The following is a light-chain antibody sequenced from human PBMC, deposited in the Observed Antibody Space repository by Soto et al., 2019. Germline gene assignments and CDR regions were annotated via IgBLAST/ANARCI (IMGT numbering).Light chain of an antibody. V-gene: IGLV1-44*01. CDR3: AAWDDSLNGL. CDR1: SSNIGSNT. Sequence: QSVLTQPPSASGTPGQRVTISCSGSSSNIGSNTVNWYQQLPGTATKLLIYSDNQRPSGVPDRFSGSKSGTSASLAISGLQSEDEADYYCAAWDDSLNGLFCGGTKLTVL. J-gene: IGLJ2*01. CDR2: SDN.